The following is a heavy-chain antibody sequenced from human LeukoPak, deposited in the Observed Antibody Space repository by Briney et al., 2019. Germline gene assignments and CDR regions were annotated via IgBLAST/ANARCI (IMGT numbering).Heavy chain of an antibody. V-gene: IGHV1-69*13. CDR2: IIPIFGTA. Sequence: GGSVKVSCKASGGTFSSYAISWVRQAPGQGLEWMGGIIPIFGTANYAQKFQGRVTITADESTSTAYMELSGLRSEDTAVYYCARTKPILTGYSSQPRDNWFDPWGQGTLVTVSS. D-gene: IGHD3-9*01. CDR1: GGTFSSYA. J-gene: IGHJ5*02. CDR3: ARTKPILTGYSSQPRDNWFDP.